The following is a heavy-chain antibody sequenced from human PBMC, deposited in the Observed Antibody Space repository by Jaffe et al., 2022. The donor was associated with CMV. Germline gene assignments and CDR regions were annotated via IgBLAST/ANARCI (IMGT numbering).Heavy chain of an antibody. V-gene: IGHV3-30*18. CDR2: ISYDGSNK. J-gene: IGHJ4*02. Sequence: QVQLVESGGGVVQPGRSLRLSCAASGFTFSSYGMHWVRQAPGKGLEWVAVISYDGSNKYYADSVKGRFTISRDNSKNTLYLQMNSLRAEDTAVYYCAKDQGLEPSNDYWGQGTLVTVSS. CDR1: GFTFSSYG. CDR3: AKDQGLEPSNDY.